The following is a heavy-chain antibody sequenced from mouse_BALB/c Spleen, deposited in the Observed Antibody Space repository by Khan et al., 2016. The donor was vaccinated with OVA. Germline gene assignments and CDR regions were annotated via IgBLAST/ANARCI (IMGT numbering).Heavy chain of an antibody. Sequence: EVQLQESGPGLVKPSQSLSLTCSVTGYSITSGYFRNWIRQFPGNNLEWLGYIRYDGDSNYNPSLKNRISITRDTSKNQFFLKLNSVPPEDTATYYCARGGSSGPAWFAYWGQGTLVTVSA. J-gene: IGHJ3*01. CDR3: ARGGSSGPAWFAY. D-gene: IGHD3-1*01. CDR2: IRYDGDS. CDR1: GYSITSGYF. V-gene: IGHV3-6*02.